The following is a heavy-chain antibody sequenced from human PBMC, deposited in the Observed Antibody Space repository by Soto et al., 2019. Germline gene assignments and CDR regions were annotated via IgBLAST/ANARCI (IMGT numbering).Heavy chain of an antibody. Sequence: PGGSLRLSCAASRYTFKSHGLSWVRQAPGKGLEWVSTIDSSGVNTHYADSVKGRFTISRDNSRNTLHLQMHDLRADDTALYYSVSWVSAHFDYWGQGTVVTVSS. CDR3: VSWVSAHFDY. J-gene: IGHJ4*02. CDR2: IDSSGVNT. V-gene: IGHV3-23*01. CDR1: RYTFKSHG.